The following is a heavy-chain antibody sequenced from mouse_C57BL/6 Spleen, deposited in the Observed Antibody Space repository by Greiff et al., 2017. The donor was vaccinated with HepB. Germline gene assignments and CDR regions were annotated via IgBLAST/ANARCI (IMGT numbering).Heavy chain of an antibody. J-gene: IGHJ2*01. CDR3: TTDAPYDYEDY. CDR1: GFNIKDDY. CDR2: IDPENGDT. D-gene: IGHD2-4*01. V-gene: IGHV14-4*01. Sequence: EVQLVESGAELVRPGASVKLSCTASGFNIKDDYMHWVKQRPEQGLEWIGWIDPENGDTEYASKFQGKATITADTSSNTAYLQLSSLTSEDTAVYYCTTDAPYDYEDYWGQGTTLTVSS.